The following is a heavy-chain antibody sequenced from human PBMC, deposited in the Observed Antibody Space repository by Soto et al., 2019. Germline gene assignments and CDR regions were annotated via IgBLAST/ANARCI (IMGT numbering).Heavy chain of an antibody. Sequence: SEALSVTCSVSGWSFRGYFWSWIRQSPAKGLEWIGEINDSGNTYYNPSFKSRLTISVDTSTSQISLRLTSVTAADSAVYYCQGGDFWGQGTRVTVSS. D-gene: IGHD3-16*01. CDR2: INDSGNT. CDR3: QGGDF. CDR1: GWSFRGYF. V-gene: IGHV4-34*01. J-gene: IGHJ4*02.